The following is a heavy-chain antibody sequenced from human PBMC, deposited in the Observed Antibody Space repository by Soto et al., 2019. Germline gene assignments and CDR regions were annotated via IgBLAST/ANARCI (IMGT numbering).Heavy chain of an antibody. V-gene: IGHV1-18*01. CDR1: GYTFTSYG. CDR3: ARVRAELGYCSGGSCLPYYYGMDV. CDR2: IIPYNGKT. Sequence: GASVKASCKASGYTFTSYGISWVRQAPGKGLEWMGWIIPYNGKTNYAQKFQGRVTMTTDASTSTAYMELSSLRSEDTAVYYCARVRAELGYCSGGSCLPYYYGMDVWGQGTTVTVSS. J-gene: IGHJ6*02. D-gene: IGHD2-15*01.